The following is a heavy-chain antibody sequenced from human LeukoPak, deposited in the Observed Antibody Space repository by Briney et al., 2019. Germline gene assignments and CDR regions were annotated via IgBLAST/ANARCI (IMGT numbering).Heavy chain of an antibody. J-gene: IGHJ6*03. CDR2: ISYDGSNK. D-gene: IGHD6-13*01. Sequence: PGGSLRLSCAASGFTFSSYAMHWVRQAPGKGLEWVAVISYDGSNKYYADSVKGRFTISRDNSKNTLYLQMNSLRAEDTAVYYCAKIGYSSSWNRQYYYYYMDVWGKGTTVTVSS. CDR1: GFTFSSYA. V-gene: IGHV3-30*04. CDR3: AKIGYSSSWNRQYYYYYMDV.